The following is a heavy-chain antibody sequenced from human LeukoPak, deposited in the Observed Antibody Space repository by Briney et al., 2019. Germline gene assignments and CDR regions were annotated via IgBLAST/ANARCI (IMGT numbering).Heavy chain of an antibody. CDR3: ARDLVGGVATYDYVWGSYPRGV. D-gene: IGHD3-16*02. CDR2: INPNSGGT. CDR1: GYTFTGYY. J-gene: IGHJ6*02. Sequence: ASVKVSCKSSGYTFTGYYMHWVRQAPGQGLEWMGWINPNSGGTNYAQKFQGRVTMTGDTSISTAYMELSRLRSDDTAVYYCARDLVGGVATYDYVWGSYPRGVWGQGTTVTVSS. V-gene: IGHV1-2*02.